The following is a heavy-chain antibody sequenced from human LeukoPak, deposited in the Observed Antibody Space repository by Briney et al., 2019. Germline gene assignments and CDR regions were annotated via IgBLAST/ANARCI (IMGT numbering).Heavy chain of an antibody. CDR2: ISGSGASK. J-gene: IGHJ4*02. Sequence: GGSVGLSCPASGFTFSSYALRWARQAPGMGLERVPFISGSGASKFYADSVKGRFSISRDNSNNTLYLQMNSPRAEDTAVYYCAKDPSGASIVRYFDYWGQGTLVIVSS. CDR3: AKDPSGASIVRYFDY. CDR1: GFTFSSYA. V-gene: IGHV3-23*01. D-gene: IGHD3-10*01.